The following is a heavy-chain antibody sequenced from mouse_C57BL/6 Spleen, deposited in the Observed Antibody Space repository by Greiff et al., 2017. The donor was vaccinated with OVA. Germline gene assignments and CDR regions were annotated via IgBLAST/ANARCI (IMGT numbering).Heavy chain of an antibody. CDR3: ARDGEDYDERGVAY. CDR1: GFTFSSYA. J-gene: IGHJ3*01. Sequence: EVKVVESGGGLVKPGGSLKLSCAASGFTFSSYAMSWVRQTPEKRLEWVATISDGGSYTYYPDNVKGRFTISRDNTKNTLYLQMSHLKSEDTAMYYCARDGEDYDERGVAYWGQGTLVTVSA. CDR2: ISDGGSYT. D-gene: IGHD2-4*01. V-gene: IGHV5-4*01.